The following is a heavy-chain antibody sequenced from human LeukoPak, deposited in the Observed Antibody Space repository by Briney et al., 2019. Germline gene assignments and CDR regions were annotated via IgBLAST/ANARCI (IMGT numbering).Heavy chain of an antibody. Sequence: PGGSLRLSCAASGFTFSSYAMHWVRQAPGKGLECVAVISYDGTNKYYADSVKGRFTISRDDSKNTLYLQMNSLRTEDTAAYYCARSGWIQLWFYDYWGQGTLVTVSS. CDR2: ISYDGTNK. J-gene: IGHJ4*02. CDR3: ARSGWIQLWFYDY. V-gene: IGHV3-30*04. D-gene: IGHD5-18*01. CDR1: GFTFSSYA.